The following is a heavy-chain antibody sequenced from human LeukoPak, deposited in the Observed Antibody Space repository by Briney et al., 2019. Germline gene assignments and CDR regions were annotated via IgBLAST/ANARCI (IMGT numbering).Heavy chain of an antibody. V-gene: IGHV4-39*07. Sequence: SETLSLTCTVSGDSFSNSSYYWGWIRQPPGKGLEWIGDVYYSGSTYYNPSLKSRVTISVDTSKNQFSLKLSSVTAADTAVYYCARGYSNSYFDYWGQGTLVTVSS. D-gene: IGHD4-11*01. CDR2: VYYSGST. CDR1: GDSFSNSSYY. CDR3: ARGYSNSYFDY. J-gene: IGHJ4*02.